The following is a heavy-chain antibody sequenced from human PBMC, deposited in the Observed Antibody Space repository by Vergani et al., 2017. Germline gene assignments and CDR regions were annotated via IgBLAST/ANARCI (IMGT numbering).Heavy chain of an antibody. J-gene: IGHJ6*02. CDR3: AREGDVDTAMVTGYYYGRDV. V-gene: IGHV1-69*08. CDR2: IIPILGIA. Sequence: QVQLVQSGAEVKKPGSSVKVSCKASGGTFSSYTISWVRQAPGQGLEWMGRIIPILGIANYAQKFQGRVTITADKSTSTAYMELSSLRSEDTAVYYCAREGDVDTAMVTGYYYGRDVWCQGTTVTVSS. CDR1: GGTFSSYT. D-gene: IGHD5-18*01.